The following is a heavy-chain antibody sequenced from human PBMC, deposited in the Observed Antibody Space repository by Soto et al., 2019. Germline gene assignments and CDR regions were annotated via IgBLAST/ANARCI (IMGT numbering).Heavy chain of an antibody. CDR3: AGYSNSWSKYVKH. V-gene: IGHV4-34*01. CDR2: ICHGGGA. D-gene: IGHD6-13*01. Sequence: VQLQQWGAGLLKPSETLSLTCAVYGGSFSGYCWSWIRQTPGERLEWVGDICHGGGANYNPSPKSRVSFSMDPSKNQFSLKLNSVMAADTAVYYCAGYSNSWSKYVKHWGRGSLVTVSS. CDR1: GGSFSGYC. J-gene: IGHJ1*01.